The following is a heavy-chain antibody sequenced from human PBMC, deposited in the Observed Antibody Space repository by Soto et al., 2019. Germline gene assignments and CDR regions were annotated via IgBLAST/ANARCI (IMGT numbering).Heavy chain of an antibody. CDR3: ATDVQKHMEGLHYFHA. CDR1: GFTFSDYT. J-gene: IGHJ5*02. V-gene: IGHV3-21*01. CDR2: ISSSSSYI. D-gene: IGHD1-1*01. Sequence: GSLRLSCTAAGFTFSDYTMNWVRQAPGKGLEWVSSISSSSSYINYADSVKGRFTVSRHNAKNSLYLQMNSLRPEDTAFYYCATDVQKHMEGLHYFHACGQGTLVSLS.